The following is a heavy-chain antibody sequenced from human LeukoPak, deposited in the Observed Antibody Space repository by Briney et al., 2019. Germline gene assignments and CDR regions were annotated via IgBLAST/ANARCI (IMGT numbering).Heavy chain of an antibody. J-gene: IGHJ5*02. CDR1: GFTFSCYA. V-gene: IGHV3-23*01. Sequence: GGSLRLSCAASGFTFSCYAMSWVRQAPGKGLEWVSAISGSGGSTYYADSVKGRFTISRDNSKNTLYLQMNSLRAEDTAVYYYAKDQRFGELLYQNWFDPWGQGTLVTVSS. D-gene: IGHD3-10*01. CDR3: AKDQRFGELLYQNWFDP. CDR2: ISGSGGST.